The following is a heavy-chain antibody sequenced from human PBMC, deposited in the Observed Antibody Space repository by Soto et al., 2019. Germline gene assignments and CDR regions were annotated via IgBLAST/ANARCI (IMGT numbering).Heavy chain of an antibody. CDR1: GLSLSTSGVG. CDR3: VHSPDGYNYYDY. Sequence: QITLKESGPTLVKPTQTLTLTCTFSGLSLSTSGVGVGWIRQPPGKALEWLAVIYWDDDKRYSPSLQSRLTVAKDTSKNHVVLTMTNMDPVDTATYYCVHSPDGYNYYDYWGQGTLVTVSS. D-gene: IGHD5-12*01. V-gene: IGHV2-5*02. CDR2: IYWDDDK. J-gene: IGHJ4*02.